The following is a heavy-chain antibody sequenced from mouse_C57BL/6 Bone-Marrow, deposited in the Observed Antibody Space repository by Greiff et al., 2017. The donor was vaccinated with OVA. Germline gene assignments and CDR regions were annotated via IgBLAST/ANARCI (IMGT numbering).Heavy chain of an antibody. Sequence: VQLQRSGPELVKPGASVKIPCKASGYTFTDYNMDWVKQSHGKSLEWIGDINPNNGGTIYNQKFKGKATLTVDKSSSTAYMELRSLTSEDTAVYYCARGNYWYFDVWGTGTTVTVSS. V-gene: IGHV1-18*01. J-gene: IGHJ1*03. CDR3: ARGNYWYFDV. CDR1: GYTFTDYN. CDR2: INPNNGGT. D-gene: IGHD2-1*01.